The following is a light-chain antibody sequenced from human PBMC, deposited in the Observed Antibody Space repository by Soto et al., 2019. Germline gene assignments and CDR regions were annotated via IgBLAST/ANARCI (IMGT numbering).Light chain of an antibody. J-gene: IGKJ5*01. V-gene: IGKV1-9*01. CDR2: KAS. CDR3: QQLYIFPVT. Sequence: IQLTQSPSSVSASVGDRITITCRASQDIHTFLAWYQQKPGKAPQLLIYKASTLQSGVPSRFSGSGSGTDFTLTISSRHPEDCASYYCQQLYIFPVTFCQGSRLEIK. CDR1: QDIHTF.